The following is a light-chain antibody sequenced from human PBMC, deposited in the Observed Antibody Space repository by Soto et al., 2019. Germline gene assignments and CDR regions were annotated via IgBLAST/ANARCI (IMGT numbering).Light chain of an antibody. CDR1: QSVSNN. Sequence: EIVMTQSPATLSVSPGERATLSCRASQSVSNNLAWYQQKPGQTPRLLIYGASTRATGIPVRFSGSGSVTEFTLTISGLQSEDFAVYYCQQYNNWPPVTFGQGTKLEIK. CDR3: QQYNNWPPVT. V-gene: IGKV3-15*01. CDR2: GAS. J-gene: IGKJ2*01.